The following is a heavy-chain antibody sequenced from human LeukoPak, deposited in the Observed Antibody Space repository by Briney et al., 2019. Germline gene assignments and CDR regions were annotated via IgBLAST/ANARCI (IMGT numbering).Heavy chain of an antibody. Sequence: ASVKVSFTASGGTFSIYAISWVRQAPGQGLEWMGGIIPIFGTANYAQKFQGRVTITADESTSTAYMELSSLRSEDTAVYYCARDAIVGATNYFDYWGQGTLVTVSS. CDR1: GGTFSIYA. D-gene: IGHD1-26*01. CDR3: ARDAIVGATNYFDY. J-gene: IGHJ4*02. CDR2: IIPIFGTA. V-gene: IGHV1-69*13.